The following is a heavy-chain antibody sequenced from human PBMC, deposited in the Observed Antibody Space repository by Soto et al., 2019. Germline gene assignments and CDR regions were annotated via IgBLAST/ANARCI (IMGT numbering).Heavy chain of an antibody. CDR2: IYYSGST. D-gene: IGHD4-17*01. V-gene: IGHV4-59*01. J-gene: IGHJ6*02. Sequence: PSETLSLTCTASGGTISSYYWSWIRQPPGKGLEWIGYIYYSGSTNYNPSLKSRVTISLDTSKNQFTLKLSSVTAADTAVYYFARVTGYGDYGYYYGMDVWGQGTTVTVSS. CDR3: ARVTGYGDYGYYYGMDV. CDR1: GGTISSYY.